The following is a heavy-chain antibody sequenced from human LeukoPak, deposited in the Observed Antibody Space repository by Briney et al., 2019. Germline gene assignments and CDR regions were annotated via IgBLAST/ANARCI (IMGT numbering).Heavy chain of an antibody. CDR3: ARNKGFSTGWYVPGEGLDP. D-gene: IGHD6-19*01. CDR1: GFTFSAYE. Sequence: GGSLRLSCTVSGFTFSAYEMTWVRQAPGKGPEWLSFISGSGSTTHYADSVKGRFNVFRDNANNSLYLQMNSLRAEDTALYYCARNKGFSTGWYVPGEGLDPWGQGTLVTVSS. J-gene: IGHJ5*02. V-gene: IGHV3-48*03. CDR2: ISGSGSTT.